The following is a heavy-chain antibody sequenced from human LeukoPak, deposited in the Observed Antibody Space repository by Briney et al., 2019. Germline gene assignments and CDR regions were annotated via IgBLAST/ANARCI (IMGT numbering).Heavy chain of an antibody. CDR3: ARVGKVGATGALDV. V-gene: IGHV3-11*04. CDR2: ISDGGTTI. D-gene: IGHD1-26*01. CDR1: GFSFSDYY. J-gene: IGHJ3*01. Sequence: EGSLRLTCAASGFSFSDYYMSWIRQAPGKGLQRLSYISDGGTTIFYADSVKGRFTISRDNAKNSLYLQLNSLRAEDTAVYYCARVGKVGATGALDVWSQGTLVTVSS.